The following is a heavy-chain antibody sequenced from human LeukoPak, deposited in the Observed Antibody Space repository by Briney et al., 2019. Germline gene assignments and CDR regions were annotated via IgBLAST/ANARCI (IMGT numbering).Heavy chain of an antibody. CDR2: IIPIFGTA. CDR3: ARVGLKEFDP. J-gene: IGHJ5*02. Sequence: ASVKVSCKASGGTFSSYAISWVRQAPGQGLEWMGGIIPIFGTANYAQKFQGRVTITADESTSTAYMELSSLRSEDTAVYYCARVGLKEFDPWGQGTLVTVSS. CDR1: GGTFSSYA. V-gene: IGHV1-69*13.